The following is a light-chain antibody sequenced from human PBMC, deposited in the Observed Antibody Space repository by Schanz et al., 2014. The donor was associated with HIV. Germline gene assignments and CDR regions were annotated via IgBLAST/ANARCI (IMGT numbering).Light chain of an antibody. CDR3: QHYFSAPPGMFT. V-gene: IGKV3-20*01. Sequence: EIVLTQSPGTLSLSPGERATLSCRASERIGSSYLAWYQQKPGQAPRLLIYGASSRATGIPDRFSGSGSGTDFTLTISRPEPEDSAVYYCQHYFSAPPGMFTFGQGTKLEI. CDR2: GAS. CDR1: ERIGSSY. J-gene: IGKJ2*01.